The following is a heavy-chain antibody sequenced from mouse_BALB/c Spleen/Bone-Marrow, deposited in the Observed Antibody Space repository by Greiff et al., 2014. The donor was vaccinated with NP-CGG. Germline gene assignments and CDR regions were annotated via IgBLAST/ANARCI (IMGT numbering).Heavy chain of an antibody. CDR2: IWSGGST. CDR1: GFSLTSYG. D-gene: IGHD1-1*01. V-gene: IGHV2-2*02. CDR3: ARYGNILDY. Sequence: VKLMESGPGLVQPSQSLSITCTVSGFSLTSYGVHWVRQSPGKGLEWLGVIWSGGSTDYNAAFISRLSISKDNSKSQVFFKMNSLQVNDTAIYYCARYGNILDYWGQGTTFTVSS. J-gene: IGHJ2*01.